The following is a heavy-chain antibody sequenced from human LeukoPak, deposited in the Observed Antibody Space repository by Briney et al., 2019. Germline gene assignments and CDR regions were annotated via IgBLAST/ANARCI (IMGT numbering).Heavy chain of an antibody. Sequence: ASETLSLTCTVSGYSISSGYYWSWIRQPPGKGLEWIGYIYYTGSTNYNPSLKSRVTISVDTSKNQFSLKLSSVTAADTAVYYCAREPRITIFGVVMGPMDVWGKGTTVTVSS. D-gene: IGHD3-3*01. CDR3: AREPRITIFGVVMGPMDV. V-gene: IGHV4-61*01. CDR2: IYYTGST. CDR1: GYSISSGYY. J-gene: IGHJ6*03.